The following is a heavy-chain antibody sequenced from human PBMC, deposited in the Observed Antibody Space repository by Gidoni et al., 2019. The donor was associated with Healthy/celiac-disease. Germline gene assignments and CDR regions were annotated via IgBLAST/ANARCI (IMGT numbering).Heavy chain of an antibody. D-gene: IGHD2-21*01. J-gene: IGHJ4*02. V-gene: IGHV4-39*01. Sequence: QLQLQESGPGLVKPSETLSLTCTVSGDSISSSSYYWGWIRQPPGKGLEWVGSIYYNGSTYYNPSLKSRVTISVDTSKNQFSLKLSSVTAADTAVYYCAGLRPIGDYWGQGTLVTVSS. CDR2: IYYNGST. CDR3: AGLRPIGDY. CDR1: GDSISSSSYY.